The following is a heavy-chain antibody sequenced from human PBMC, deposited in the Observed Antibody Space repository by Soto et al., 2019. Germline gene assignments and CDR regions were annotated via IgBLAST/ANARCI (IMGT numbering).Heavy chain of an antibody. CDR3: ATGIVVVSATNAFDL. D-gene: IGHD2-21*02. V-gene: IGHV5-51*01. CDR2: IYPGDLDT. J-gene: IGHJ3*01. CDR1: GYSFIRYW. Sequence: GESLKIFCEGFGYSFIRYWIGWVRQMPGKGLEWMGIIYPGDLDTRYSPSFQGHVTISADKSVSTAYLQWGSLKASDTAMYYCATGIVVVSATNAFDLWGQGTMVTVS.